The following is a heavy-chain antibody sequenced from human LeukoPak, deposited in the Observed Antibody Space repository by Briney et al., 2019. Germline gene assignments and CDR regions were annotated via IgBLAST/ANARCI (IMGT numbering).Heavy chain of an antibody. V-gene: IGHV1-2*02. CDR1: GYTFTGYY. D-gene: IGHD3-3*01. J-gene: IGHJ3*02. Sequence: ASVKVSCKASGYTFTGYYMHWVRQAPGQGLERMGWINPNSGGTNYAQKFQGRVTMTRDTSISTAYMELSRLRSDDTAVYYCARVGRKYDFWSGYYKGDNDAFDIWGQGTMVTVSS. CDR3: ARVGRKYDFWSGYYKGDNDAFDI. CDR2: INPNSGGT.